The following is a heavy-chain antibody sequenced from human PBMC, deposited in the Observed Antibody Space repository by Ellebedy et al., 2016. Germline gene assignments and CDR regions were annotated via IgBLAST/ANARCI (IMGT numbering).Heavy chain of an antibody. CDR2: IKHDGSEK. V-gene: IGHV3-7*04. D-gene: IGHD5-18*01. CDR1: GFTFSSYG. J-gene: IGHJ1*01. Sequence: GESLKISXAASGFTFSSYGMHWVRQAPGKGLEWVANIKHDGSEKYYVDSVKGRFTISRDNAKNSLYLQMNSLRVEDTAVYYCARDSSGYSQHWGQGTLVTVSS. CDR3: ARDSSGYSQH.